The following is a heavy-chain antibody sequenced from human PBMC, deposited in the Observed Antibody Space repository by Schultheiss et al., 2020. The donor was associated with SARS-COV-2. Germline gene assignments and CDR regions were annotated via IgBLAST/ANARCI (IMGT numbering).Heavy chain of an antibody. Sequence: ASVKVSCKASGYTFTGYYMHWVRQAPGQGLEWMGRINPNSGGTNYAQKFQGRVTITADKSTSTAYMELSSLRSEDTAVYYCARVSGYSYGYPYYYYYGMDVWGQGTTVTVSS. CDR1: GYTFTGYY. CDR3: ARVSGYSYGYPYYYYYGMDV. D-gene: IGHD5-18*01. CDR2: INPNSGGT. J-gene: IGHJ6*02. V-gene: IGHV1-2*06.